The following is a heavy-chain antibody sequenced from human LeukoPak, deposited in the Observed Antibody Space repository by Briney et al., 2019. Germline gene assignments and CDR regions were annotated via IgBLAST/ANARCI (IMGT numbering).Heavy chain of an antibody. CDR2: IKQDGTQN. CDR3: AKFYDILTGYFDY. J-gene: IGHJ4*02. D-gene: IGHD3-9*01. CDR1: GFTFSSYW. V-gene: IGHV3-7*02. Sequence: GGSLRLSCVASGFTFSSYWMSWVRQAPGKGREWVANIKQDGTQNYYVDSVKGRFTISRDNAKNSLYLQMNSLRAEETAVYYCAKFYDILTGYFDYWGQGTLVTVSS.